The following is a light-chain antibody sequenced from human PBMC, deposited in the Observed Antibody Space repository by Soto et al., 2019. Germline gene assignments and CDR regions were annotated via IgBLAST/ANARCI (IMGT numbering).Light chain of an antibody. CDR2: GAS. CDR3: QHYGSSLVGT. Sequence: EIVLTQSPGTLSLSPGERATLSCRASQSISSSYLAWYQQKPGQAPRLLIYGASSRATGIPDRFSDSGSGTDFTLTISRLEPEDLAVYYCQHYGSSLVGTFGQGTRLEIK. V-gene: IGKV3-20*01. CDR1: QSISSSY. J-gene: IGKJ2*02.